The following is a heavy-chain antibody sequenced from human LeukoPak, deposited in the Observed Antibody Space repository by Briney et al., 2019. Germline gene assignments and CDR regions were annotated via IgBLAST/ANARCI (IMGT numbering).Heavy chain of an antibody. CDR1: KFILKNYW. CDR3: ARGHYGMDV. CDR2: IKSDGSES. Sequence: PGGSLRLSCAASKFILKNYWMTWVRQAPGKGLEWVATIKSDGSESYYVDSVKGRFTVSRDNARSSLVLQMNSLRAEDTAVYHCARGHYGMDVWGQGTTVTVSS. V-gene: IGHV3-7*01. J-gene: IGHJ6*02.